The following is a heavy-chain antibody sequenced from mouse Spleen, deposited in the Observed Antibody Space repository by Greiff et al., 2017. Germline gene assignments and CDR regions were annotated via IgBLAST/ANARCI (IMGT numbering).Heavy chain of an antibody. J-gene: IGHJ3*01. CDR2: IYPRSGNT. CDR1: GYTFTSYG. CDR3: ARSGGSSPWFAY. V-gene: IGHV1-81*01. D-gene: IGHD1-1*01. Sequence: VQLQQSGAELARPGASVKLSCKASGYTFTSYGISWVKQRTGQGLEWIGEIYPRSGNTYYNEKFKGKATLTADKSSSTAYMELRSLTSEDSAVYFCARSGGSSPWFAYWCQGTLVTVSA.